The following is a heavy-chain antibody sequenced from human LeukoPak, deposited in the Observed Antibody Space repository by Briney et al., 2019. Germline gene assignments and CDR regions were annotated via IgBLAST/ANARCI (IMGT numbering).Heavy chain of an antibody. CDR2: ISGSGSTI. V-gene: IGHV3-48*03. Sequence: GGSLRLSCAASGFTFSSYEMNWVRQAPGKGLEWVSYISGSGSTIYYADSVKGRFTISRDNAKNSLYLQMNSLRAEDTAVYYCARKSGYDHLYFDYWGQGTLVTVSS. J-gene: IGHJ4*02. CDR3: ARKSGYDHLYFDY. CDR1: GFTFSSYE. D-gene: IGHD5-12*01.